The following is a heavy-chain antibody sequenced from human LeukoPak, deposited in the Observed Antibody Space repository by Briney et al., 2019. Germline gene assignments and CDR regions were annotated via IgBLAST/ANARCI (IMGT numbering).Heavy chain of an antibody. Sequence: SETLSLTCAVYGWSFSGYYWSWIRQPPGKGLEWIGEINHSGSTNYNPSLKSRVTISVDTSKNQFSLKLSSVTAADTAVYYCASLGYCSGGSCLRPRAFDIWGQGTMVTVSS. CDR1: GWSFSGYY. CDR3: ASLGYCSGGSCLRPRAFDI. J-gene: IGHJ3*02. D-gene: IGHD2-15*01. V-gene: IGHV4-34*01. CDR2: INHSGST.